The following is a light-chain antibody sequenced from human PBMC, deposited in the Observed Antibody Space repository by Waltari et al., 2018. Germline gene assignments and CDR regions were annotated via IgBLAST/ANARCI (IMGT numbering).Light chain of an antibody. V-gene: IGKV1-5*03. CDR3: QQTNRFPPS. J-gene: IGKJ4*01. Sequence: DIQMSQSPSTLSASIGDRVTITCRASQNIKTWVAWYQQKPGKAPKFLVYKASSLNNGVPSRFTGSGSGTDFTLTITSLQPEDFATYYCQQTNRFPPSFGGGTKVEIK. CDR1: QNIKTW. CDR2: KAS.